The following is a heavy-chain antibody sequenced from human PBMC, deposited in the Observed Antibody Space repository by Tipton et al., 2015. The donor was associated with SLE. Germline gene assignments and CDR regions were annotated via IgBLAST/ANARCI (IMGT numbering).Heavy chain of an antibody. CDR3: ARHGVYYDSGTYLYFYYGMDV. CDR2: ISAYNGNT. V-gene: IGHV1-18*01. Sequence: QSGPEVKKPGASVKVSCKASDYTFTSYGISWVRQAPGQGLEWMGWISAYNGNTNYAQKLQGRVTMTTDTSTSTAYMELRSLRSDDTAVYYCARHGVYYDSGTYLYFYYGMDVWGQGTTVTVSS. D-gene: IGHD3-10*01. CDR1: DYTFTSYG. J-gene: IGHJ6*02.